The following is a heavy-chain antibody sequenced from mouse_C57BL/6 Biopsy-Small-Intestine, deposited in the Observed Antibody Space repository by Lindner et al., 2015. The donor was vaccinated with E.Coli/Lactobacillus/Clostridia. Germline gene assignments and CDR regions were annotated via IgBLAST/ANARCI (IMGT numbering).Heavy chain of an antibody. J-gene: IGHJ4*01. Sequence: SVKVSCKASGYTFITYGISWVRQAPGQGLEWMGWISAYNGNTNYAHNLQGRVTLTTDTSTSTAYMELRSLTSDDTAVYYCARHGSGWYLDYWGQGTLVTVSS. CDR1: GYTFITYG. D-gene: IGHD5-1*01. CDR3: ARHGSGWYLDY. V-gene: IGHV1S61*01. CDR2: ISAYNGNT.